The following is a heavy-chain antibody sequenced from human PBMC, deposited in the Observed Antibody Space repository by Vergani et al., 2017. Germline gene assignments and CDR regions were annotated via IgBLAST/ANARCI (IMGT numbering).Heavy chain of an antibody. Sequence: QVQLVQSGAEVKKPGSSVKVSCKASGGTFSSYAISWVRQAPGQGLEWMGRIIPILGIANYAQKFQCRVTITTDESTSTAYMELSSLRSEDAAVYYCAGEGPYSSRGLKYGMDVWGQGTTVTVSS. J-gene: IGHJ6*02. D-gene: IGHD6-13*01. CDR1: GGTFSSYA. CDR3: AGEGPYSSRGLKYGMDV. CDR2: IIPILGIA. V-gene: IGHV1-69*04.